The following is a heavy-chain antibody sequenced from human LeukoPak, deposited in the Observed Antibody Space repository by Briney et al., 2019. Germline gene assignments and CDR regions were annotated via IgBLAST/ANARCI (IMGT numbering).Heavy chain of an antibody. CDR2: MNPNSSDT. CDR1: GYTFTSYD. V-gene: IGHV1-8*03. J-gene: IGHJ6*03. D-gene: IGHD6-13*01. Sequence: ASVKVSCKASGYTFTSYDINWVRQATGQGLEWMGWMNPNSSDTGYAQKFQGRVTITRNTSISTAYMELSSLRSEDTAVYHCARAGYSSSTWYYYMDVWGKGTTVTVSS. CDR3: ARAGYSSSTWYYYMDV.